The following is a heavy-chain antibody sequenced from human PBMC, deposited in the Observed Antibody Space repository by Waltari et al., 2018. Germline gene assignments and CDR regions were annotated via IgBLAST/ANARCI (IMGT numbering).Heavy chain of an antibody. CDR3: ASKITGTIDY. V-gene: IGHV3-30-3*01. CDR2: ISYDGSNK. J-gene: IGHJ4*02. D-gene: IGHD1-20*01. Sequence: QVQLVESGGGVVQPGRSLRLSWSASGFTFRSYAMHWVRQAPGKGLEWVAVISYDGSNKYYADSVKGRFTISRDNSKNTLYLQMNSLRAEDTAVYYCASKITGTIDYWGQGTLVTVSS. CDR1: GFTFRSYA.